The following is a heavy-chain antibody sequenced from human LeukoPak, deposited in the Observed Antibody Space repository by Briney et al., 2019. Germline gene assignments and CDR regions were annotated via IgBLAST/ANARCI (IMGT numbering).Heavy chain of an antibody. CDR2: IYSGGST. D-gene: IGHD2-2*01. CDR3: ARDGCSSTSCFFDY. Sequence: QPGGSLRLSCAASGFTVSSNYMSWVRQAPGKGLEWVSVIYSGGSTYYADSVKGRFTISRDNSKNTLYLQMNSLRAEDTAVYYCARDGCSSTSCFFDYWGQGTLVTVSS. J-gene: IGHJ4*02. CDR1: GFTVSSNY. V-gene: IGHV3-53*01.